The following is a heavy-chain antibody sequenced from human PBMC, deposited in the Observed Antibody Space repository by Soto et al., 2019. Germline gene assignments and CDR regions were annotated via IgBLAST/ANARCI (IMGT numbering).Heavy chain of an antibody. Sequence: SETLSLTCAVSGGSISSSNWWSWVRQPPGKGQEWIGEIYHSGSTNYNPSLKSRVTISVDKSKNQFSLKLSSVTAADTAVYYCARYYYDSSALDYWGQGTLVTVSS. D-gene: IGHD3-22*01. CDR3: ARYYYDSSALDY. V-gene: IGHV4-4*02. CDR1: GGSISSSNW. J-gene: IGHJ4*02. CDR2: IYHSGST.